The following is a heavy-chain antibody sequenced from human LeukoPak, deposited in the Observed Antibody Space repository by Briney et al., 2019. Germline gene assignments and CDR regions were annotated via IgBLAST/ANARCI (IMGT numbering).Heavy chain of an antibody. CDR2: IKQAGTEK. D-gene: IGHD2/OR15-2a*01. CDR1: GFTFSSHG. J-gene: IGHJ4*02. V-gene: IGHV3-7*03. CDR3: ASGQYFSTTYYFDY. Sequence: GGSLRLSCAASGFTFSSHGMHWVRQAPGKGLEWVANIKQAGTEKYYVDSVKGRFTISRDNAKNSLFLQMNSLRAEDTAVYFCASGQYFSTTYYFDYWGQGTLVTVSS.